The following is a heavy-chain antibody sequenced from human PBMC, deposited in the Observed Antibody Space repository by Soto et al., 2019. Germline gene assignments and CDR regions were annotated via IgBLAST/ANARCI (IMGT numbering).Heavy chain of an antibody. CDR3: ARVYDFWSGYYRGDPNWFDP. V-gene: IGHV1-8*01. Sequence: QVQLVQSGAEVKKPGASVKVSCKASGYTFTSYDINWVRQATGQGLERMGWMNPNSGNTGYAQKFQGRVTMTRNTSISTAYMGLSSLRSEDAAVYYCARVYDFWSGYYRGDPNWFDPWGQGTLVTVSS. D-gene: IGHD3-3*01. CDR1: GYTFTSYD. J-gene: IGHJ5*02. CDR2: MNPNSGNT.